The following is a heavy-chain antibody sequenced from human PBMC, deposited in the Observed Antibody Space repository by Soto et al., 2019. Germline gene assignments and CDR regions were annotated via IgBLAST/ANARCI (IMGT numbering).Heavy chain of an antibody. CDR1: GFTFSNYW. CDR2: INPDASSV. V-gene: IGHV3-74*01. CDR3: GRAFAGYGSVDY. J-gene: IGHJ4*02. D-gene: IGHD5-12*01. Sequence: EVQLAESGGGLVQPGGSLRLSCAASGFTFSNYWMHWVRQTPGKGLMWVSRINPDASSVAYADSVTGRFTIFRDNAKNTLFLQIDGLRDDDTGVYYCGRAFAGYGSVDYWGQGTLVTVSS.